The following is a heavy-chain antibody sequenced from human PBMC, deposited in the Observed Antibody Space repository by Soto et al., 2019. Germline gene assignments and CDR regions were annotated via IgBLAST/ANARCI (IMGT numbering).Heavy chain of an antibody. J-gene: IGHJ6*02. CDR1: EFTFSIYS. CDR2: ISGSGGST. D-gene: IGHD3-9*01. Sequence: PVGSLRLSCAASEFTFSIYSMNWVRQAPGKGLEWVSLISGSGGSTHYADSVEGRFTISRDNSKNTLYLEMDSLRAEDTAVYYCAKVVNYDVLTGYYKGPDYYGMDVWGQGTTVTVYS. V-gene: IGHV3-23*01. CDR3: AKVVNYDVLTGYYKGPDYYGMDV.